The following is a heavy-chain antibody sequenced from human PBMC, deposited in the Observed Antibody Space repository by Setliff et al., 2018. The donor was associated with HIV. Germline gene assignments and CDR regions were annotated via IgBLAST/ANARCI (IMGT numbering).Heavy chain of an antibody. V-gene: IGHV4-59*11. CDR1: GGSISSHY. Sequence: PSETLSLTCTVSGGSISSHYWSLIRQPPGKDLEWIGSIYHTGSTNYNPSLKSRVMISVDKSKNQFSLKLSSVTAADTAVYYCARPGSSSYYYAMDVWGQGTTVTVSS. J-gene: IGHJ6*02. CDR3: ARPGSSSYYYAMDV. D-gene: IGHD3-10*01. CDR2: IYHTGST.